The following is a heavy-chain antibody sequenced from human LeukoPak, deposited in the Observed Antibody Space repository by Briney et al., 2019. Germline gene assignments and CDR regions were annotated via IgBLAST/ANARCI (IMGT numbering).Heavy chain of an antibody. CDR1: SGSISGYY. CDR3: AREDYGDDYFDY. D-gene: IGHD4-17*01. J-gene: IGHJ4*02. Sequence: PSETLSLTCTVSSGSISGYYWNWIRQPPGKGLEWIGSIYYSGSTYYNPSLKSRVTISVDTSKNQFSLKLSSVTAADTAVYYCAREDYGDDYFDYWGQGTLVTVSS. CDR2: IYYSGST. V-gene: IGHV4-59*05.